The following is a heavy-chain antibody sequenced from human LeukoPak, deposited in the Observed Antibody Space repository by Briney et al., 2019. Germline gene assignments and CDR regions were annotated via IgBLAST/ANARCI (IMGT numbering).Heavy chain of an antibody. CDR3: ASTTVVRSRYYYYYGTDV. CDR2: ISYDGSNK. CDR1: GFTFSSYA. V-gene: IGHV3-30-3*01. Sequence: GGSLRLSCAASGFTFSSYAMHWVRQAPGKGLEWVAVISYDGSNKYYADSVKGRFTISRDNSKNTLYLQMNSLRAEDTAVYYCASTTVVRSRYYYYYGTDVWGQGTTVTVSS. J-gene: IGHJ6*02. D-gene: IGHD4-23*01.